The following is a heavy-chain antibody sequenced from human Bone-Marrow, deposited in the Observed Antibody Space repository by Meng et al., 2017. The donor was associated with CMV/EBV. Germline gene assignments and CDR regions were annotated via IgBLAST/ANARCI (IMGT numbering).Heavy chain of an antibody. CDR3: ARELTVTIGQGTPHYYYGMDV. D-gene: IGHD4-11*01. Sequence: GGSLRLSCAASGFTFSSYWMSWVRQAPGKVLEWVANIMQDGSEKYYVDSVKGRFSISRDNAKNSLYLQMNSLRAEDTAVYYCARELTVTIGQGTPHYYYGMDVWGQGTTVTVSS. CDR1: GFTFSSYW. J-gene: IGHJ6*02. CDR2: IMQDGSEK. V-gene: IGHV3-7*01.